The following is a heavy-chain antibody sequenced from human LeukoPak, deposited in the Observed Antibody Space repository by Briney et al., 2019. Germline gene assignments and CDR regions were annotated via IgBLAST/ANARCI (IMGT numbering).Heavy chain of an antibody. V-gene: IGHV3-9*01. CDR2: ISWNSGSI. CDR1: GFTFDDYA. Sequence: GGSLRLSCAASGFTFDDYAMNWVRQAPGKGLEWVSGISWNSGSIGYADSVKGRFTISRDNAKNSLYLQMNSLRAEDTALYYCAKFGMRRYYYGTDVWGQGTTVTVSS. D-gene: IGHD1-14*01. CDR3: AKFGMRRYYYGTDV. J-gene: IGHJ6*02.